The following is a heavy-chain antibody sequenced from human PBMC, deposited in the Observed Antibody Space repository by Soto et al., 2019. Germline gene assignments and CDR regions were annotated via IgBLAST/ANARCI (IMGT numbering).Heavy chain of an antibody. Sequence: ASVKVSCKASGYTFTSYSMHWLRQAPGQGLEWLAIINPSDGSTTYAQKFQGRVTVTRDTSTSTAHMEVSSLRADDTAVYYCARDSSGYAYSYYGMDVWGQGTTVTVTS. V-gene: IGHV1-46*01. J-gene: IGHJ6*02. D-gene: IGHD3-22*01. CDR1: GYTFTSYS. CDR3: ARDSSGYAYSYYGMDV. CDR2: INPSDGST.